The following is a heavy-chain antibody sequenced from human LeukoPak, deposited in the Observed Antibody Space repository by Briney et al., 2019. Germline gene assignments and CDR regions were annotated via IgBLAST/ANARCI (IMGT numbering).Heavy chain of an antibody. Sequence: SQTLSLTCAISGDSVASNSAAWNWIRKSPSRGLEWLGRTYYRSKWYNDYAVSVKSRITINPDTSKNQFSLQLNSVTPEDTAVYYCARGLFYYGSGNVFDYWGQGTLVTVSS. D-gene: IGHD3-10*01. CDR1: GDSVASNSAA. J-gene: IGHJ4*02. CDR2: TYYRSKWYN. CDR3: ARGLFYYGSGNVFDY. V-gene: IGHV6-1*01.